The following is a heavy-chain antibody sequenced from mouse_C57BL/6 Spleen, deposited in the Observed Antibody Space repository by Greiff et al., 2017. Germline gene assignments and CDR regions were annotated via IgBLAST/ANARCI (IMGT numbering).Heavy chain of an antibody. CDR2: IHPNSGST. J-gene: IGHJ3*01. V-gene: IGHV1-64*01. CDR3: ARDWDVGAWFAY. CDR1: GYTFTSYW. D-gene: IGHD4-1*01. Sequence: QVQLQQPGAELVKPGASVTLSCKASGYTFTSYWMHWVKQRPGQGLEWIGMIHPNSGSTNYNEKFKSKATLTVDKSSSTAYMQLSSLTSEDSAVYYCARDWDVGAWFAYWGQGTLVTVSA.